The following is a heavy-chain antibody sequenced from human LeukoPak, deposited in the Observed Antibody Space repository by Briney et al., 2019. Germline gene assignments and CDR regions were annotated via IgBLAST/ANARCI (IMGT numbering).Heavy chain of an antibody. CDR1: GFTFSSYG. CDR3: ARDLGYCSSTSCYTADHFDY. Sequence: PGRSLRLSCAASGFTFSSYGMHWVRQAPGKGLEWVAVISYDGSNKYYADSVKGRFTISRDNSKNTLYLQMNSLRAEDTAVCYCARDLGYCSSTSCYTADHFDYWGQGTLVTVSS. CDR2: ISYDGSNK. D-gene: IGHD2-2*02. V-gene: IGHV3-30*03. J-gene: IGHJ4*02.